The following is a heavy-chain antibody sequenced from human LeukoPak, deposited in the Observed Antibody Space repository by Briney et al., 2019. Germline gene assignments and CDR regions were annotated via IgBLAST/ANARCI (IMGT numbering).Heavy chain of an antibody. CDR3: ARQPQHEASFDY. CDR2: IKSDASEE. J-gene: IGHJ4*02. CDR1: GFMFDRYW. V-gene: IGHV3-7*01. Sequence: GGSLRLSCVASGFMFDRYWMSWVRQAPGKGLEWVANIKSDASEEKYLDSVMGRFKISRGNAEDSLFLQMNSLRAEDTAVYFCARQPQHEASFDYWGQGALVAVSS.